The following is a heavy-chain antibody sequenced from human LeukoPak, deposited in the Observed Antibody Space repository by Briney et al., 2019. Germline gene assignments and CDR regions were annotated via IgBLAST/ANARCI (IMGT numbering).Heavy chain of an antibody. CDR2: INPNSGGT. V-gene: IGHV1-2*02. CDR1: GYTFTGYY. CDR3: ARDRDVLLWFGDNYYMDV. J-gene: IGHJ6*03. Sequence: ASVKVSCKASGYTFTGYYMHWVRQAPGQGLEWMGWINPNSGGTNYAQKFQGRVTMTRDTSISTAYMELSRLRSDDTAVYYCARDRDVLLWFGDNYYMDVWGKGTTVTISS. D-gene: IGHD3-10*01.